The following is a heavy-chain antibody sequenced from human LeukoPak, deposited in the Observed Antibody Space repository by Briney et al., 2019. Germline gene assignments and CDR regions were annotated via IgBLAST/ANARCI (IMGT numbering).Heavy chain of an antibody. CDR2: ISYDGSNK. J-gene: IGHJ4*02. CDR3: ARCYGSGSYYNGRIAY. Sequence: PGRSLRLSCAASGFTFSSCAMHWVRQAPGKGLEWVAVISYDGSNKYYADSVKGRFTISRDNSKNTLYLQMNSLRAEDTAVYYCARCYGSGSYYNGRIAYWGQGTLVTVSS. D-gene: IGHD3-10*01. V-gene: IGHV3-30*04. CDR1: GFTFSSCA.